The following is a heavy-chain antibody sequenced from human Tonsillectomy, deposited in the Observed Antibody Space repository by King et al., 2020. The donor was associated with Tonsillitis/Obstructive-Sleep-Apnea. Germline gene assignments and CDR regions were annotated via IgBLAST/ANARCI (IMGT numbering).Heavy chain of an antibody. D-gene: IGHD3-16*02. CDR2: IWYDGSNK. CDR3: ARDPTDDYSWGSYRPAFDI. CDR1: GFTFSSYG. V-gene: IGHV3-33*01. J-gene: IGHJ3*02. Sequence: QLVQSGGGVVQPGRSLRLSCAASGFTFSSYGMHWVRQAPGKGLEWVAVIWYDGSNKYYADSVKGRFTISRDNSKNTLYLQRNSLRAEDTAVYYCARDPTDDYSWGSYRPAFDIWGQGTMVTVSS.